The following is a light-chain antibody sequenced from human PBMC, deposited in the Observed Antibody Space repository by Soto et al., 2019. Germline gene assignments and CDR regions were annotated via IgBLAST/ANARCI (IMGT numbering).Light chain of an antibody. V-gene: IGKV3-11*01. J-gene: IGKJ4*01. CDR2: DAS. Sequence: EIVLTQSPATLSLSPGERATLSCRASQSVSSYLAWYQQKPGQAPRLLIYDASNRATGIPARFSGTGSGTEFGLTISSLEPEDSAVYYCQQRNNWVTFGGGTKVEIK. CDR3: QQRNNWVT. CDR1: QSVSSY.